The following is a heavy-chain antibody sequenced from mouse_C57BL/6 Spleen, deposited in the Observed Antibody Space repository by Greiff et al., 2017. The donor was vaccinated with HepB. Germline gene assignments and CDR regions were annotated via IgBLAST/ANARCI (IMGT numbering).Heavy chain of an antibody. CDR1: GYAFSSSW. CDR2: IYPGDGDT. Sequence: QVQLQQSGPELVKPGASVKISCKASGYAFSSSWMNWVKQRPGKGLEWIGRIYPGDGDTNYNGKFKGKATLTADKSSSTAYMQLSSLTSEDSAVYFCARLGPGYYFDYWGQGTTLTVSS. V-gene: IGHV1-82*01. D-gene: IGHD4-1*01. J-gene: IGHJ2*01. CDR3: ARLGPGYYFDY.